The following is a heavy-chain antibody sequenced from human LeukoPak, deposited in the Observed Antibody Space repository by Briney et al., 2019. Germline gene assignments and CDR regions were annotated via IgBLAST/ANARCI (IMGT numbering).Heavy chain of an antibody. Sequence: GGSLRLSCAASGFTFSGYAMHWVRQAPGKGLEWVAVISYDGSNKYYADSVKGRFTISRDNSKNTLYLQMNSLRAEDTAVYYCARDHEPMVRGVNEYWFDPWGQGTLVTVSS. CDR3: ARDHEPMVRGVNEYWFDP. J-gene: IGHJ5*02. CDR2: ISYDGSNK. D-gene: IGHD3-10*01. V-gene: IGHV3-30*04. CDR1: GFTFSGYA.